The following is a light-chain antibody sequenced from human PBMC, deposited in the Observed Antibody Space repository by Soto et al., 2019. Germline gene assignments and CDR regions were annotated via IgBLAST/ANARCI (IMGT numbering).Light chain of an antibody. CDR3: QQSYIMSEGYT. CDR2: AAS. CDR1: QSISNH. V-gene: IGKV1-39*01. Sequence: DIQVTQSPSSLSASAGDRVTLTCRASQSISNHLNWYQQKPGKAPKLLIYAASSLQSGVPSRFSGSGSGTDFTLTITSLQPEDFATYYCQQSYIMSEGYTFGQGTKLEIK. J-gene: IGKJ2*01.